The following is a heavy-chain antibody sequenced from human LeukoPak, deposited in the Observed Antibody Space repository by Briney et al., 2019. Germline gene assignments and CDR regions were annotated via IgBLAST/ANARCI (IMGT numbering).Heavy chain of an antibody. Sequence: SETLSLTCTVSGGSLSSYYWSWIRQPPGKGLEWIGYIYYSGSTNYNPSLKSRVTISVDTSKHQFSLKLSSVTAADTAVYYCARVQGGYSGLPTHYYYGMDVWGQGTTVTVSS. D-gene: IGHD5-12*01. CDR1: GGSLSSYY. V-gene: IGHV4-59*01. CDR3: ARVQGGYSGLPTHYYYGMDV. CDR2: IYYSGST. J-gene: IGHJ6*02.